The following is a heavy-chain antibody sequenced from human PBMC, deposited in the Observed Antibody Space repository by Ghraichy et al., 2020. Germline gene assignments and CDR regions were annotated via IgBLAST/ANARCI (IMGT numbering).Heavy chain of an antibody. CDR3: ARDRDYYDSSGYYFAFDI. V-gene: IGHV3-48*04. Sequence: GGSLRLSCAASGFTFSSYSINWVRQAPGKGLEWVSYISSSSSTIYYADSVKGRFTISRDNAKNSLYLQMNSLRAEDTAVYYCARDRDYYDSSGYYFAFDIWGQGTMVTVSS. D-gene: IGHD3-22*01. CDR2: ISSSSSTI. CDR1: GFTFSSYS. J-gene: IGHJ3*02.